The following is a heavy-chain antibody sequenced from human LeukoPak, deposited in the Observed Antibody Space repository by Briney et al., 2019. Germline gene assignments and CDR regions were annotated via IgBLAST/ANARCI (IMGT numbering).Heavy chain of an antibody. CDR3: ARLIVVRYGMDV. J-gene: IGHJ6*02. CDR1: GFTFSTYW. Sequence: SGGSLRLSCAASGFTFSTYWMSWVRQAPGRGLEWVANIQQDGTEKYYVDSVKGRFTISRDNAKNSLYLQMNSLRAEDTAVYYCARLIVVRYGMDVWGQGTTVTVSS. D-gene: IGHD3-22*01. CDR2: IQQDGTEK. V-gene: IGHV3-7*01.